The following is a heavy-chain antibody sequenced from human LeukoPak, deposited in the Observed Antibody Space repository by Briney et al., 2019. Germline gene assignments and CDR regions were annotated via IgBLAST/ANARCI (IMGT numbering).Heavy chain of an antibody. Sequence: GGSLRLSCAASRFTFSSYGMHWVRQAPGKGLEWVAVIWYDGSNKYYADSVKGRFTISRDNSKNTLYLQMNSLRAEDTAVYYCAREQYSSSSGKNAFDVWGQGTMVTVSS. V-gene: IGHV3-33*01. CDR1: RFTFSSYG. CDR3: AREQYSSSSGKNAFDV. CDR2: IWYDGSNK. D-gene: IGHD6-6*01. J-gene: IGHJ3*01.